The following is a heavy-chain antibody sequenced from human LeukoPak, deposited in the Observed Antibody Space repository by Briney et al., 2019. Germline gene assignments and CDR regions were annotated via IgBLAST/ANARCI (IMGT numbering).Heavy chain of an antibody. V-gene: IGHV1-69*01. Sequence: SVKVSCKASGGTFSSYAISWVRQAPGQGLEWMGGIIPIFGTANYAQKFQGRVTITADESTSTAYMELNSLRAEDTAVYYCARSYDSSGNYGDYWGQGTLVTVSS. CDR1: GGTFSSYA. J-gene: IGHJ4*02. D-gene: IGHD3-22*01. CDR2: IIPIFGTA. CDR3: ARSYDSSGNYGDY.